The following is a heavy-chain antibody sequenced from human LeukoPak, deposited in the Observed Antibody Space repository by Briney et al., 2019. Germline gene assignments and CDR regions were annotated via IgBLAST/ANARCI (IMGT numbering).Heavy chain of an antibody. CDR1: GASITSSSFY. D-gene: IGHD5-24*01. V-gene: IGHV4-39*02. CDR3: ARSGRWVQDVEY. Sequence: PSETLSLTCSVSGASITSSSFYWGWIRQPPGKGLEWIGSIYYTGSADYNPSLKSRVTISVDTSKNHFSLKLNSVTAADTAVYYCARSGRWVQDVEYWGQGTLVTVSS. J-gene: IGHJ4*02. CDR2: IYYTGSA.